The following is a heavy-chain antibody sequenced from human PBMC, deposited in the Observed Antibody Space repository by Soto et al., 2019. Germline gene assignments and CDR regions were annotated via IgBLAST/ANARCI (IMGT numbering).Heavy chain of an antibody. CDR1: GYTFTSYD. CDR3: ARVLAVAGRERGYYFGC. Sequence: GASVKVSCKASGYTFTSYDINWVRQTTGQGLEWMGWMNPNSGNAGYAQKFQGRVTMTRNTSISTAYMELSSLRSEDTAVYYCARVLAVAGRERGYYFGCWGQGTLVTVSS. CDR2: MNPNSGNA. V-gene: IGHV1-8*01. J-gene: IGHJ4*02. D-gene: IGHD6-19*01.